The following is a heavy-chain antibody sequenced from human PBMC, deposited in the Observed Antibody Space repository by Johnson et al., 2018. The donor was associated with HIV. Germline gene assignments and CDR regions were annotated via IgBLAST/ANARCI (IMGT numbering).Heavy chain of an antibody. J-gene: IGHJ3*02. D-gene: IGHD2-15*01. CDR1: GFTFSSYG. CDR2: ISYDGSNK. Sequence: VQLVESGGGVVQPGRSLRLSCAASGFTFSSYGMYWVRQAPGKGLEWVAVISYDGSNKYYVDSVKGRFTISRDNAKNSLYLQMNSLRAEDQAVYYCARDEGGGGDAFDIWGQGTMVTVSS. V-gene: IGHV3-30*03. CDR3: ARDEGGGGDAFDI.